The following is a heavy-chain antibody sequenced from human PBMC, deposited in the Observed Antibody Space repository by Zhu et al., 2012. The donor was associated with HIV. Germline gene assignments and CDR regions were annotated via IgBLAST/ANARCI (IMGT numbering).Heavy chain of an antibody. CDR1: GFAFSSYA. D-gene: IGHD6-19*01. V-gene: IGHV3-23*01. J-gene: IGHJ4*02. CDR2: ISGSTDGR. CDR3: AKDLSLSRDTSGWPIAFDY. Sequence: EVQLLESGGGLVQPGGSLRLSCAASGFAFSSYAMSWVRQAPGKGLEWVSAISGSTDGRYYSDSVKGRFTISKDYSRNTLFLQMNSLRAEDTALYYCAKDLSLSRDTSGWPIAFDYWGQGALVTVSS.